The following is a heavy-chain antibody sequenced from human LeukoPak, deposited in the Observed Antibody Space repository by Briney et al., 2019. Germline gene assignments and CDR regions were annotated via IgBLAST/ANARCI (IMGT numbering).Heavy chain of an antibody. V-gene: IGHV3-33*06. Sequence: GGSLRLSCAASGFTFSSYGMHWVRQAPGKGLEWVAVIWYDGSNKYYADSVKGRFIISRDNSKNTLYLQMNSLRAEDTAVYYCANFERTVAGPYNWFDPWGQGTLVTVSS. CDR1: GFTFSSYG. J-gene: IGHJ5*02. D-gene: IGHD6-19*01. CDR2: IWYDGSNK. CDR3: ANFERTVAGPYNWFDP.